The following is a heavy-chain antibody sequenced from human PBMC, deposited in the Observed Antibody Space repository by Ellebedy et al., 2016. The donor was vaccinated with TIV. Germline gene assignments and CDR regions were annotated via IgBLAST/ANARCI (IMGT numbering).Heavy chain of an antibody. CDR2: ISTYTGNT. CDR1: GYTFTSYG. Sequence: ASVKVSXXASGYTFTSYGISWVRQAPGHGLEWMGWISTYTGNTKYAQKLQDRVTMTTDTSTSTVYMELRSLRSDDTAVYYCARILTAYYNQYYDGMGVWGQGTTVTVSS. CDR3: ARILTAYYNQYYDGMGV. V-gene: IGHV1-18*01. J-gene: IGHJ6*02. D-gene: IGHD3-9*01.